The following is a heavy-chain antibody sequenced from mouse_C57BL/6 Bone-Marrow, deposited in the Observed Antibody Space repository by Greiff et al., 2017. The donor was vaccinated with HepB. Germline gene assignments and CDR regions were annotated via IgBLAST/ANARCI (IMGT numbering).Heavy chain of an antibody. V-gene: IGHV2-9-1*01. CDR1: GFSLTSYA. CDR3: ASFYYNNDYAMDY. CDR2: IWTGGGT. D-gene: IGHD2-5*01. Sequence: VNVVESGPGLVAPSQSLSITCTVSGFSLTSYAISWVRQPPGKGLEWLGVIWTGGGTNYNSALKSRLSISKDNSKSQVFLKMNSLQTADTARYYCASFYYNNDYAMDYWGKGTSVTVSS. J-gene: IGHJ4*01.